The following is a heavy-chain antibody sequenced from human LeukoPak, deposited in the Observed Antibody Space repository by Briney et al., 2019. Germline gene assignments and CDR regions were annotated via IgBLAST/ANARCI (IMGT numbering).Heavy chain of an antibody. CDR3: AKDTIDEEIVVLLTGPH. J-gene: IGHJ4*02. V-gene: IGHV3-23*01. D-gene: IGHD3-9*01. CDR2: ISGSGGST. CDR1: GFTFSSYA. Sequence: PGGSLRLSCAASGFTFSSYAMSWVRQAPGKGLEWVSAISGSGGSTYYADSVKGRFTISRDNSKNTLYLQMNSLRAEDTAVYYCAKDTIDEEIVVLLTGPHWGQGTLVTVSS.